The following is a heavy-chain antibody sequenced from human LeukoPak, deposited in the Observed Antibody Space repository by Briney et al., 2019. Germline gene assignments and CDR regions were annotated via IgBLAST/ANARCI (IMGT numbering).Heavy chain of an antibody. J-gene: IGHJ4*02. CDR2: IYYSGST. V-gene: IGHV4-31*03. Sequence: ASETLSLTCTVSGGSISSGGYYWSWIHQHPGKGLEWIGYIYYSGSTYYNPSLKSRVTISVDTSKNQFSLKLSSVTAADTAVYYCARAGIRGYSGYDGWGQGTLVTVPS. CDR1: GGSISSGGYY. D-gene: IGHD5-12*01. CDR3: ARAGIRGYSGYDG.